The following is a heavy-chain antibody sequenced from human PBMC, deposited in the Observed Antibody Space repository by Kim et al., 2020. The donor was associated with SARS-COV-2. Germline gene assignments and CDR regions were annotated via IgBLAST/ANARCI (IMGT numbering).Heavy chain of an antibody. CDR3: ARDSPDYGDYPSCFDY. J-gene: IGHJ4*02. CDR2: IYYSGST. D-gene: IGHD4-17*01. Sequence: SETLSLTCTVSGGSISSSSYYWGWIRQPPGKGLEWIGSIYYSGSTYYNPSLKSRVTISVDTSKNQFSLKLSSVTAADTAVYYCARDSPDYGDYPSCFDYWGQGTLVTVSS. CDR1: GGSISSSSYY. V-gene: IGHV4-39*07.